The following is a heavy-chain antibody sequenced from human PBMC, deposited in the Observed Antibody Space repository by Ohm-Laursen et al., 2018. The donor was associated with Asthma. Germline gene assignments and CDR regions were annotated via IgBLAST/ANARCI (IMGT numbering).Heavy chain of an antibody. J-gene: IGHJ4*02. D-gene: IGHD3-22*01. V-gene: IGHV3-15*01. CDR3: TTYYYDSSGYYSSPVDY. CDR2: ITSERSGGTR. Sequence: SLRLSCAATGFAFSNIWMTWVRQSPGKGLEWVGRITSERSGGTRAHAAPVKGRFTISRDDSKNTLYLQMNSLKTEDTAVYYCTTYYYDSSGYYSSPVDYWGQGTLVTVSS. CDR1: GFAFSNIW.